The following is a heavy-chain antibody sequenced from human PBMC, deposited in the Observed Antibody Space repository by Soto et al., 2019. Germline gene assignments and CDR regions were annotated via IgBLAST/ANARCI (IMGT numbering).Heavy chain of an antibody. D-gene: IGHD2-15*01. J-gene: IGHJ1*01. CDR1: GESFSGHI. CDR2: INHSGSA. Sequence: SETLSLTCAVYGESFSGHIWTWIRQTPGKGLQWIGQINHSGSASYNPSLKSRVTISVDTSKNQFSLKLSSVTAADTAVYYCARRPQDCSGGRCYLCFHHWGQGTLVTVSS. CDR3: ARRPQDCSGGRCYLCFHH. V-gene: IGHV4-34*01.